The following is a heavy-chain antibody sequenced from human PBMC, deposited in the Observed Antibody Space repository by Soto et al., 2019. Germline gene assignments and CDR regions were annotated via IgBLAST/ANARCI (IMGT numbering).Heavy chain of an antibody. CDR2: INHSGST. CDR3: ARGLSVTNTFYYYAVDV. V-gene: IGHV4-34*01. CDR1: GGSFSRYS. J-gene: IGHJ6*02. Sequence: SETLSLTCAVYGGSFSRYSWNWIRQPPGKGLEWIGEINHSGSTNYNPSLKSRVTISVDTSKNQFSLNLSSVTAADTAVYYCARGLSVTNTFYYYAVDVWGQGTTVTVT. D-gene: IGHD2-8*01.